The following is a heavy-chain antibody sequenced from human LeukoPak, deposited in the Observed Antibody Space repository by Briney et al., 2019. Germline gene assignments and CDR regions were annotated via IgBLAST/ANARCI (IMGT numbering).Heavy chain of an antibody. V-gene: IGHV1-69*04. J-gene: IGHJ4*02. CDR3: ASNYDILTGYSSYYFDN. D-gene: IGHD3-9*01. CDR2: IIPILGIA. Sequence: SVKVSPTASGGTFSRYAISWVRQAPGQGLEWMGRIIPILGIANYAQKFQGRVTITADKSTSTAYMELSSLRSEDTAVYYCASNYDILTGYSSYYFDNGGQGTLVTVSS. CDR1: GGTFSRYA.